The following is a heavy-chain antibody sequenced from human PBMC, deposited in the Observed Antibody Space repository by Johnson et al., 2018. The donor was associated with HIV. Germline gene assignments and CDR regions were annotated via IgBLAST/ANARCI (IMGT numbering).Heavy chain of an antibody. Sequence: VQLVESGGGLIQPGGSLRLSCTASGFTVSSNYMSWVLQAPGKGLEWVSVIYSGGSTYYADSVKGRFTISRDNSKNTLYLKMNSLRAEDTAVYYCARDPRGIYYDSSGPSQRAFDIWGQGTMVTVSS. CDR1: GFTVSSNY. CDR3: ARDPRGIYYDSSGPSQRAFDI. D-gene: IGHD3-22*01. CDR2: IYSGGST. V-gene: IGHV3-53*01. J-gene: IGHJ3*02.